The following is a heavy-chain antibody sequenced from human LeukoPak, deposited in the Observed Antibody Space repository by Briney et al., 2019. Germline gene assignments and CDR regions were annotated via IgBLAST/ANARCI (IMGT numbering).Heavy chain of an antibody. CDR2: INSDGSST. J-gene: IGHJ4*02. CDR3: AGDRLAVMGY. V-gene: IGHV3-74*01. CDR1: GLTFSTYW. Sequence: GGSLRLSCAASGLTFSTYWMHWVRQAPGKGLVWVSRINSDGSSTTYADSVKGRFTISRDNAKNTLFLQMNSLRAEDMAVYYCAGDRLAVMGYLVEGTLVTVSS. D-gene: IGHD6-19*01.